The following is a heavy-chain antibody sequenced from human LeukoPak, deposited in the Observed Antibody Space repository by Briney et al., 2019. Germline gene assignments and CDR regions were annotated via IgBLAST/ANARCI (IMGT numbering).Heavy chain of an antibody. D-gene: IGHD2-15*01. CDR3: ARDDCSGGSCYSYYGMDV. J-gene: IGHJ6*04. CDR1: GFTFSSYE. CDR2: ISSSGSTI. Sequence: PGGSLRLSCAASGFTFSSYEMNWVRQAPGKGLEWVSYISSSGSTIYYADSVKGRFTISRDNAKNSLYLRMNSLRAEDTAVYYCARDDCSGGSCYSYYGMDVWGKGTTVTVSS. V-gene: IGHV3-48*03.